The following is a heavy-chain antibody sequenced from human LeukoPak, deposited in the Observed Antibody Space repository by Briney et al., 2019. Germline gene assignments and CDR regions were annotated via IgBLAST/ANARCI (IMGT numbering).Heavy chain of an antibody. CDR1: GGSISSYY. CDR2: IFYSGST. J-gene: IGHJ4*02. V-gene: IGHV4-59*01. CDR3: ARVRSVAGTPRDFDY. D-gene: IGHD6-19*01. Sequence: SETLSLTCTVSGGSISSYYWSWIRQPPGKGLEWIGYIFYSGSTNYNPSLKSRVTISVDTSKNQFSLKLSSVTAADTAVYYCARVRSVAGTPRDFDYWGQGTLVTVSS.